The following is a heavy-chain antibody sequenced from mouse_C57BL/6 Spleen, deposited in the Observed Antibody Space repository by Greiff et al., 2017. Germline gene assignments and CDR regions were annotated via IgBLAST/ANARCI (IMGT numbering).Heavy chain of an antibody. Sequence: VQLQQSGAELVRPGASVTLSCKASGYTFTDYEMHWVKQTPVHGLEWIGAIDPETGGTAYNQKFKGKAILTADKSSSTAYMELRSLTSEDSAVYYCTRWDYYGSYAMDYWGQGTSVTVSS. CDR2: IDPETGGT. D-gene: IGHD1-1*01. CDR1: GYTFTDYE. J-gene: IGHJ4*01. CDR3: TRWDYYGSYAMDY. V-gene: IGHV1-15*01.